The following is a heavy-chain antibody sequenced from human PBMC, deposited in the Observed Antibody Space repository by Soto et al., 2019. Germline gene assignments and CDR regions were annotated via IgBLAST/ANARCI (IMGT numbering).Heavy chain of an antibody. J-gene: IGHJ4*02. Sequence: GALRLSCEASGFTFINYAMSWVRQAPGKGLEWVASISDTGGDSYYADSMDGRFTISRDNSKNTLYLQINSLRAEDTAVYYCVRDLYRSATMPCLDHWGQGTLVTVSS. D-gene: IGHD1-1*01. CDR2: ISDTGGDS. V-gene: IGHV3-23*01. CDR1: GFTFINYA. CDR3: VRDLYRSATMPCLDH.